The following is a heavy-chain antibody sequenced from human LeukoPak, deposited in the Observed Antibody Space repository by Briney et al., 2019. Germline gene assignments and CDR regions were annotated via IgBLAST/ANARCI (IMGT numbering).Heavy chain of an antibody. CDR3: ARGRPSLGSSGWYDHYYYYYYMDV. CDR2: INHSGST. D-gene: IGHD6-19*01. CDR1: GGSFSGYY. Sequence: RTSETLSLTCAVYGGSFSGYYWSWIRQPPGKGLEWIGEINHSGSTNYNPSLKSRVTISVDTSKNQFSLKLNSVTAADTAVYYCARGRPSLGSSGWYDHYYYYYYMDVWGKGTTVTVSS. V-gene: IGHV4-34*01. J-gene: IGHJ6*03.